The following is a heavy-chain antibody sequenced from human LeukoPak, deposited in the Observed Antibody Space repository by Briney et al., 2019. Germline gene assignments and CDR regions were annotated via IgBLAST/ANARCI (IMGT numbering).Heavy chain of an antibody. Sequence: PGGSLRLSCATSGFIFSNYAVNWVRQAPGKGLEWVSIISGSGDTTYYADSVKGRFTISRDNSKNTLYLQMNSLRAEDTAVYYCAKGSDYDPPYYYYYMDVWGKGTTVTISS. CDR3: AKGSDYDPPYYYYYMDV. J-gene: IGHJ6*03. V-gene: IGHV3-23*01. CDR1: GFIFSNYA. CDR2: ISGSGDTT. D-gene: IGHD5-12*01.